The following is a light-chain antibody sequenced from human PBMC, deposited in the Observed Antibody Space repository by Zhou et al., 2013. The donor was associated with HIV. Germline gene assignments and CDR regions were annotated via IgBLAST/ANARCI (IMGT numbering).Light chain of an antibody. CDR1: QSLSRN. CDR2: GAS. J-gene: IGKJ1*01. V-gene: IGKV3-15*01. CDR3: QQYNNWRRT. Sequence: VMTQSPATLSVSPGERATLSCRATQSLSRNLAWYQQKPGQAPRLLIYGASTRATGIPARFSGSGSGTEFTLTISSLQSEDFAVYYCQQYNNWRRTFGQGTKVEIK.